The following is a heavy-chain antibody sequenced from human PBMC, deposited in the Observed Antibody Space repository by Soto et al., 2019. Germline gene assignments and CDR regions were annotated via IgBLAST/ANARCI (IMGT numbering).Heavy chain of an antibody. D-gene: IGHD5-18*01. Sequence: XGSLGLSFAASGFTFSNYAMSWVRQAPGKGLEWVSAIRGSGDGTYYAESVKGRFTISRDNSNNTLYLQLNSLRAEDTAVYYCTKRRYSYGPPDYWGQGTLVTVSS. V-gene: IGHV3-23*01. CDR1: GFTFSNYA. J-gene: IGHJ4*02. CDR3: TKRRYSYGPPDY. CDR2: IRGSGDGT.